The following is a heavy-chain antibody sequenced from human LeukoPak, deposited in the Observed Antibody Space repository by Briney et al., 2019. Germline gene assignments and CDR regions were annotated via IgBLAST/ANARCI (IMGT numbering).Heavy chain of an antibody. CDR2: IIPIFGTA. Sequence: GASVKVSCKASGGTFSSYAISWVRQAPGQGLEWMGGIIPIFGTANYAQKFQGRVTITADESTSTAYMELSSLRSEDTPVYYCAREGYCSSTSCYKAARVDAFDIWGQGTMVTVSS. J-gene: IGHJ3*02. CDR3: AREGYCSSTSCYKAARVDAFDI. D-gene: IGHD2-2*02. CDR1: GGTFSSYA. V-gene: IGHV1-69*13.